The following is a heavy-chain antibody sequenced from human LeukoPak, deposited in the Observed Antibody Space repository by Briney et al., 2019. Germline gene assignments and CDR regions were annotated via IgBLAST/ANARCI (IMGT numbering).Heavy chain of an antibody. V-gene: IGHV4-59*01. J-gene: IGHJ4*02. CDR1: GGSISNYY. D-gene: IGHD4-17*01. CDR3: ARAYGDYANWGYYFDY. Sequence: PSETLSLTCTVSGGSISNYYWSWIRQPPGKGLEWIGYIYYSGSTNYNPSLKSRVTISVDTSKNQFSLKLSSVTAADTAVYYCARAYGDYANWGYYFDYWGQGTLVTVSS. CDR2: IYYSGST.